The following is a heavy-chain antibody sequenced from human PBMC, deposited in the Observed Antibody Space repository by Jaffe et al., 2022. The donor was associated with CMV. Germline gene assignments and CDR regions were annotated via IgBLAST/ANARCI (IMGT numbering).Heavy chain of an antibody. CDR2: INSDGSST. V-gene: IGHV3-74*01. Sequence: EVQLVESGGGLVQPGGSLRLSCAASGFTFSSYWMHWVRQAPGKGLVWVSRINSDGSSTSYADSVKGRFTISRDNAKNTLYLQMNSLRAEDTAVYYCARMTVTTTIGSPNFDYWGQGTLVTVSS. CDR1: GFTFSSYW. CDR3: ARMTVTTTIGSPNFDY. D-gene: IGHD4-4*01. J-gene: IGHJ4*02.